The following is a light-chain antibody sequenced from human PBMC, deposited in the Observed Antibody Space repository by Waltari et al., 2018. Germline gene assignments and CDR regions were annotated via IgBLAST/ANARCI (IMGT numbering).Light chain of an antibody. CDR3: QQYDSAPHN. CDR2: KAS. CDR1: QGISSW. V-gene: IGKV1-13*02. J-gene: IGKJ2*01. Sequence: IQMTQSPSSLSASVGDRVTITCRASQGISSWLAWYQQKPGKAPKLLIYKASSVKSGVPSRCSGSGSGTDFTLTISSLQSEDFATYYCQQYDSAPHNFGQGTKVEIK.